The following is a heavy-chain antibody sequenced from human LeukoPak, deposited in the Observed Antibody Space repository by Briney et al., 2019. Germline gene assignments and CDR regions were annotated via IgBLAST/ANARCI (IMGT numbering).Heavy chain of an antibody. CDR3: ASLGYCSSTSCYEPGRVPFDI. V-gene: IGHV1-69*13. CDR1: GGTFSSYA. CDR2: IIPIFGTA. J-gene: IGHJ3*02. Sequence: SVKVSCKASGGTFSSYAISWVRQAPGQGLEWMGGIIPIFGTANYAQKFQGRVTITADESTSTAYMELSSLRSEDTAVYYCASLGYCSSTSCYEPGRVPFDIWGQGTMVTVSS. D-gene: IGHD2-2*01.